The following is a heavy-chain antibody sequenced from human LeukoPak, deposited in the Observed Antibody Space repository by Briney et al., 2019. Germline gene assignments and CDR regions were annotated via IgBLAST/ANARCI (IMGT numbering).Heavy chain of an antibody. Sequence: GESLKISCKGSGYSFTSYWIAWVRQKPGKGLEWMGIIHPGDSDTRDSPSFQGQVTMSADKSNSTAYLQWSSLKASDTAMYYCVRSLYGSGNVWYSWGQGTLVTVSS. CDR2: IHPGDSDT. J-gene: IGHJ4*02. CDR3: VRSLYGSGNVWYS. V-gene: IGHV5-51*01. CDR1: GYSFTSYW. D-gene: IGHD3-10*01.